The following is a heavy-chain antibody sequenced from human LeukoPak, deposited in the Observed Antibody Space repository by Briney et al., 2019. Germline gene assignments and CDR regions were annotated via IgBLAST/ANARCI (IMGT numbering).Heavy chain of an antibody. CDR1: GGSISSGGYY. CDR3: ARGSDGSGKH. CDR2: IYHSGST. V-gene: IGHV4-30-2*01. Sequence: SQTLSLTCTVSGGSISSGGYYWSWIRQPPGKGLEWIGYIYHSGSTYYNPSLKSRVTISVDRSKNQFSLKLSSVTAADTAVYYCARGSDGSGKHWGQGTLVTVSS. D-gene: IGHD3-10*01. J-gene: IGHJ4*02.